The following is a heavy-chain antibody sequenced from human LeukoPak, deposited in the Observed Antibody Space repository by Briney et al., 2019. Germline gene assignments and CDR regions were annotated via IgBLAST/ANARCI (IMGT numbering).Heavy chain of an antibody. D-gene: IGHD1-26*01. CDR2: INHSGST. CDR1: GGSFSGYY. J-gene: IGHJ5*02. V-gene: IGHV4-34*01. Sequence: SETLSFTCAVYGGSFSGYYWNWIRQPPGKGLEWIGEINHSGSTNYIPSLKSRVTISVDTSKNQFSLKLSSVTAADTAVYYCARGSKMLGYNWFDPWGQGTLVTVSS. CDR3: ARGSKMLGYNWFDP.